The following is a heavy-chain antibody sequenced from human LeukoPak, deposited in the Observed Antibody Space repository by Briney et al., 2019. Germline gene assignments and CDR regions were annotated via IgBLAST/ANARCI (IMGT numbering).Heavy chain of an antibody. D-gene: IGHD3-22*01. Sequence: GGSLSLSCAASGFTLSSYVMSWVRQAPGKGLEWVSAISGSGGSTCCADAVKGRFTISRDNSKNTLYLQMNSLRAEDTAVYYCAKEGPYYYDSSGPGYFDYWGQGTLVTVSS. V-gene: IGHV3-23*01. CDR3: AKEGPYYYDSSGPGYFDY. J-gene: IGHJ4*02. CDR2: ISGSGGST. CDR1: GFTLSSYV.